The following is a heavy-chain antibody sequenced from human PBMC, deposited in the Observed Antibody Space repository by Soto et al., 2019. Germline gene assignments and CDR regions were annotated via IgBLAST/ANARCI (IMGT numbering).Heavy chain of an antibody. J-gene: IGHJ4*02. CDR2: ISSSSSYI. V-gene: IGHV3-21*01. D-gene: IGHD3-22*01. CDR3: ARDYYDSSGYFRTPKAPNDGFVNGFDY. Sequence: PGGSLRLSCAASGFTFSSYSMNWVRQAPRKGLEWVSSISSSSSYIYYADSVKGRFTISRDNAKNSLYLQMDSLRAEDTAVYYSARDYYDSSGYFRTPKAPNDGFVNGFDYWGQGT. CDR1: GFTFSSYS.